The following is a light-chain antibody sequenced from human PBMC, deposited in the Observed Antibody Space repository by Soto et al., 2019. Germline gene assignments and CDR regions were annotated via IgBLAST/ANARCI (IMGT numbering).Light chain of an antibody. Sequence: DIQMTQSPSSLSASVGDRVTITCRASQGISASLNWYQQKPGKAPKLLIYAASSLQSGVPSRFSGSGSETDFTLTISSLQPDDFATYYCHHYNTYSTFGQGTKVDIK. CDR1: QGISAS. CDR3: HHYNTYST. CDR2: AAS. J-gene: IGKJ1*01. V-gene: IGKV1-39*01.